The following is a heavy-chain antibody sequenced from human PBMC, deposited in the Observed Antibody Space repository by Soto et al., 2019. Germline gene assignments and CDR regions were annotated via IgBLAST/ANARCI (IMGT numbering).Heavy chain of an antibody. J-gene: IGHJ4*02. CDR3: AIPLYGDFNSFDY. V-gene: IGHV3-23*01. CDR1: GFTFSSYA. D-gene: IGHD4-17*01. Sequence: EVQLLESGGGLVQPGGSLRLSCAASGFTFSSYAMSWVRQAPGKGLEWVSAISGSGGSTYYADSVKGRFTISRDNSKNTLYLQMDSLRAEDTAVYYCAIPLYGDFNSFDYWGQGTLVTVSS. CDR2: ISGSGGST.